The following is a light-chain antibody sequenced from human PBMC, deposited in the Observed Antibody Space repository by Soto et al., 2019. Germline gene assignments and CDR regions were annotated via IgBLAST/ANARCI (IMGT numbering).Light chain of an antibody. CDR3: QQSYSTPHWT. CDR2: AAS. CDR1: QSISSY. Sequence: DIQMTQSPSSLSASVGDRVTITCRASQSISSYLNWYQQKPGKAPKLLIYAASSLQSGVPSRFSGSGSGTDFTLTISSLQPEDFATYYCQQSYSTPHWTFGQGTKADIK. V-gene: IGKV1-39*01. J-gene: IGKJ1*01.